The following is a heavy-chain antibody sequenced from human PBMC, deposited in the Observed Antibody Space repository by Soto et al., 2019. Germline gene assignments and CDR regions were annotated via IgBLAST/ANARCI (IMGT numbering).Heavy chain of an antibody. Sequence: ASVKVSCKASGYTFTSYYMHWVRQAPGQGLEWMGIINPSGGSTSYAQKFQGRVTMTRDMSTSTVYMELSSLRSEDTAVYYCARGPLITIFGVGIPPEYYYYGMDGWGKGTTVTVSS. CDR2: INPSGGST. CDR3: ARGPLITIFGVGIPPEYYYYGMDG. V-gene: IGHV1-46*01. J-gene: IGHJ6*04. CDR1: GYTFTSYY. D-gene: IGHD3-3*01.